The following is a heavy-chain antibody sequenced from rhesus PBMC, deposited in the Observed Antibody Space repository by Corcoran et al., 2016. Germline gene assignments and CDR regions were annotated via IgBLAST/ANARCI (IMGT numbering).Heavy chain of an antibody. V-gene: IGHV4-169*01. J-gene: IGHJ6*01. Sequence: QLQLQESGPGLVKPSETLSVTCAVSGGSISSNYWSWIRQPPGKGLEGIGRIYGSGSSTNYNPSLKSRVTLSVDTSKNQLSLKLSSVTAADTAVYYCARYCTSTTCYGSYGLDSWGQGVVVTVSS. CDR3: ARYCTSTTCYGSYGLDS. D-gene: IGHD2-2*01. CDR2: IYGSGSST. CDR1: GGSISSNY.